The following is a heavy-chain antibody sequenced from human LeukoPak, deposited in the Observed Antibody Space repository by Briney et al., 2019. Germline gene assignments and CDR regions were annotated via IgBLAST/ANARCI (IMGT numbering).Heavy chain of an antibody. V-gene: IGHV3-13*01. Sequence: GGSLRLSCAASGFTFYNYDMHWVRQAPGKGLEWVSHIGTGTDTHYSGSVRGRFTISRENAKNSLYLHMNSLRAGDTAIYYCTRDRRADYGRNDDAFDIWGQGTMVTV. CDR2: IGTGTDT. CDR3: TRDRRADYGRNDDAFDI. J-gene: IGHJ3*02. D-gene: IGHD4-17*01. CDR1: GFTFYNYD.